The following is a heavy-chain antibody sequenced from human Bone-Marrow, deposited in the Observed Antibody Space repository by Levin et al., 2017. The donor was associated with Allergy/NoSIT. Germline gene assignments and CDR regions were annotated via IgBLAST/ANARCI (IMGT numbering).Heavy chain of an antibody. Sequence: GESLKISCAASGFTFSSYSMNWVRQAPGKGLEWVSYISSSSSTIYYADSVKGRFTISRDNAKNSLYLQMNSLRAEDTAVYYCARVLRCDYWGQEPWSPSPQ. CDR2: ISSSSSTI. V-gene: IGHV3-48*01. J-gene: IGHJ4*01. D-gene: IGHD3-10*01. CDR3: ARVLRCDY. CDR1: GFTFSSYS.